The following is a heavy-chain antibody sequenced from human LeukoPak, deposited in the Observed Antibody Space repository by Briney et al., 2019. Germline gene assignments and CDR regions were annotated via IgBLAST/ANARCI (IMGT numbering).Heavy chain of an antibody. V-gene: IGHV4-59*08. Sequence: SETLSLTCTVSGDSISSYYWSWIRQPPGKGLEWIGYIYYSGSTNYNPSLKGRVTISVDTSKNQFSLKLSSVTAADTAVYYCARLVNYYDSSGYYYVFDYWGQGTLVTVSS. CDR2: IYYSGST. D-gene: IGHD3-22*01. CDR3: ARLVNYYDSSGYYYVFDY. J-gene: IGHJ4*02. CDR1: GDSISSYY.